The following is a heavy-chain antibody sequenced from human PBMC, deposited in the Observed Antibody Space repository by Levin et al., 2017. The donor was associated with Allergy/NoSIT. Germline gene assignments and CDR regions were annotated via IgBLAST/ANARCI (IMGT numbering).Heavy chain of an antibody. CDR2: ISSSSSYI. J-gene: IGHJ3*02. CDR1: GFTFSSYS. CDR3: ARDYGAMVQDAFDI. Sequence: PGGSLRLSCAASGFTFSSYSMNWVRQAPGKGLEWVSSISSSSSYIYYADSVKGRFTISRDNAKNSLYLQMNSLRAEDTAVYYCARDYGAMVQDAFDIWGQGTMVTVSS. V-gene: IGHV3-21*01. D-gene: IGHD4/OR15-4a*01.